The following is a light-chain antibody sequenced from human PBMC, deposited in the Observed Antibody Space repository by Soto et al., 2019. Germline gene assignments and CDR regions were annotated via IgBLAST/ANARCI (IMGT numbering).Light chain of an antibody. J-gene: IGLJ2*01. CDR2: EVS. CDR3: SSYAGSNNLRL. CDR1: SSDVGGYNY. Sequence: QSVLTQPPSASGSPGQSVTISCTGTSSDVGGYNYVSWYQHHPGKAPKLMIYEVSKRLSGVPDRFSGSKSGNTASLTVSGLQAEDEADYYCSSYAGSNNLRLFGGGTQLTVL. V-gene: IGLV2-8*01.